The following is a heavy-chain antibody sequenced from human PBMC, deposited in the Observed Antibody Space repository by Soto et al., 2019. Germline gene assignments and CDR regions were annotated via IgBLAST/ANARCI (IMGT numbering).Heavy chain of an antibody. D-gene: IGHD3-22*01. CDR3: ARRTVVVTETNYYYYGMDV. V-gene: IGHV4-59*01. J-gene: IGHJ6*02. CDR1: GGSISSYY. CDR2: IYYSGST. Sequence: SETLSLTCTVSGGSISSYYWSWIRQPPGKGLEWIGYIYYSGSTNYNPSLKSRVTISVDTSKNQFSLKLSSVTAADTAVYYCARRTVVVTETNYYYYGMDVWGQGTTVTVSS.